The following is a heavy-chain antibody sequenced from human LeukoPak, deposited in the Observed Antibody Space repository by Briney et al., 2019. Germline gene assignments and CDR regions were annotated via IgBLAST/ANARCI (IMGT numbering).Heavy chain of an antibody. Sequence: GRSLRLSCAASGFTFDDYAMHWVRQAPGKGLEWVSGISWNSGSIGYADSVKGRFTISRDNAKNSLYLQMNSLRAEDTALYYCAKGSADYYDISGYYNAFDIWGQGTMVTVSS. CDR2: ISWNSGSI. CDR1: GFTFDDYA. CDR3: AKGSADYYDISGYYNAFDI. D-gene: IGHD3-22*01. J-gene: IGHJ3*02. V-gene: IGHV3-9*01.